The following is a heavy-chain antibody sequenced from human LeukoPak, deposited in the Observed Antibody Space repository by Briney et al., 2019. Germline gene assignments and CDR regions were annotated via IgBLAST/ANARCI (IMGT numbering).Heavy chain of an antibody. CDR1: GFTFSTYA. CDR2: ISGSGDST. D-gene: IGHD1-26*01. J-gene: IGHJ4*02. Sequence: TGGSLRLSCAASGFTFSTYAMNWVRQAPGKGLEWVSTISGSGDSTYYADSVKGRFTISRDNSKNTLSLQMNTLRAEDMAVYYCAKDRRSTTSSGSYIDYWGQGTLATVSS. CDR3: AKDRRSTTSSGSYIDY. V-gene: IGHV3-23*01.